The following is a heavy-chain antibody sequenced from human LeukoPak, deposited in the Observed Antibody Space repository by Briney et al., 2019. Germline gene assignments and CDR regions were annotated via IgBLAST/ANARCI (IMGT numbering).Heavy chain of an antibody. CDR1: GFTFSGYW. CDR2: INSDGYSI. CDR3: TRAGYSSGFDS. D-gene: IGHD6-19*01. V-gene: IGHV3-74*03. Sequence: GRSLTLSCAASGFTFSGYWMDWVRQAPGKGLGWVSRINSDGYSITYADSVKGRFTISRDNAKNTLYLQMNSLIAEDTAVYFCTRAGYSSGFDSWGQGTLVTVSS. J-gene: IGHJ5*01.